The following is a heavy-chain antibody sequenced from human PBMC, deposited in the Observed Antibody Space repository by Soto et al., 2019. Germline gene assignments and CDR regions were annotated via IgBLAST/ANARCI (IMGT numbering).Heavy chain of an antibody. Sequence: TLSLTGAVSVGSISSGGYSWSWVRQPPGKGLEWIGYIYHSGSTHYNPSLKSRVTISVDRSKNQFSLKLSSVTAADTAVYYCARVVPAARGYYYYGMDVWGQGTTVTVSS. CDR1: VGSISSGGYS. CDR2: IYHSGST. D-gene: IGHD2-2*01. CDR3: ARVVPAARGYYYYGMDV. J-gene: IGHJ6*02. V-gene: IGHV4-30-2*01.